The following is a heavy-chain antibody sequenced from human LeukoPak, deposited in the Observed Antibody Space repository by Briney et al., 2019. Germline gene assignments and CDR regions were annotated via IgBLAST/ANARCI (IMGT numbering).Heavy chain of an antibody. Sequence: ASVRVPCKASGYIFTRYGISWVRQAPGQGLEWMGWISAYNGNTNYAQALQGRVTMTTDTSTTTAYMELRSLTSDDTAVYYCARDFSGNYEHDYWGQGTLVTVSS. V-gene: IGHV1-18*01. J-gene: IGHJ4*02. CDR1: GYIFTRYG. CDR2: ISAYNGNT. D-gene: IGHD3-10*01. CDR3: ARDFSGNYEHDY.